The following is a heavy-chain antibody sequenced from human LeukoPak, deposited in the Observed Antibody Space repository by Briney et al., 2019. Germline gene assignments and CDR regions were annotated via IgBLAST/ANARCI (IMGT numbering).Heavy chain of an antibody. CDR2: TYYRSKWYN. V-gene: IGHV6-1*01. CDR1: GDSVSSNSAA. Sequence: SQTLSLTCAISGDSVSSNSAAWNWIRQSPSRGLEWLGRTYYRSKWYNDYAVSVKSRITINPDTSKNQFSLQLNSVTPEDTAVYYCAREGSFDSSGYSNDAFDIWGQGTMVTVSS. CDR3: AREGSFDSSGYSNDAFDI. J-gene: IGHJ3*02. D-gene: IGHD3-22*01.